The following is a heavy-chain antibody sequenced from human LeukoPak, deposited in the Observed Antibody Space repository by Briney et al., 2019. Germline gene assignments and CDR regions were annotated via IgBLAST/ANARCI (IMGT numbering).Heavy chain of an antibody. CDR2: ISGSGGST. CDR1: GFTFSSFA. Sequence: PGGSLRLSCAASGFTFSSFAMTWVRQAPGKGLEWVSGISGSGGSTYYADSVKGRFTISRDNTKNTLYLQMNSLRAEDTAVYYCANRGKYCSSTSCLGSAQVGYWGQGTLVTVSS. CDR3: ANRGKYCSSTSCLGSAQVGY. J-gene: IGHJ4*02. D-gene: IGHD2-2*01. V-gene: IGHV3-23*01.